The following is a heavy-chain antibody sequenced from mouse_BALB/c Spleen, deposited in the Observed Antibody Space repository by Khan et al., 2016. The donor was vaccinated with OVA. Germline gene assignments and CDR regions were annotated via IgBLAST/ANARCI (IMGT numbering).Heavy chain of an antibody. J-gene: IGHJ2*01. V-gene: IGHV1-7*01. CDR1: GYTFTTYW. CDR2: INPTSGYT. CDR3: TRDRIDY. Sequence: QVQLQQSGAELAKPGASVKMSCKASGYTFTTYWMHWVKQRPGQGLEWIGYINPTSGYTDYNEKFKDRATLSVDKSSSTAYMQLSSLTSEDSAVYCNTRDRIDYWGQGTTVTVSS.